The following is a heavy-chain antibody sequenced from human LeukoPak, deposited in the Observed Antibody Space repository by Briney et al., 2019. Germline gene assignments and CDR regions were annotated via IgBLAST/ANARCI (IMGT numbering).Heavy chain of an antibody. V-gene: IGHV3-23*01. CDR2: ISKSGDFT. CDR1: EFTFSSSA. D-gene: IGHD6-13*01. Sequence: GGSLRLSCAASEFTFSSSAMSWVRQAPGKGLEWVSVISKSGDFTYYADSVKGRFTISRDSSKNTLNLQMNSLRAEDTAVYYCGKESAAAGYFDYWGLPTLLTVSA. J-gene: IGHJ4*01. CDR3: GKESAAAGYFDY.